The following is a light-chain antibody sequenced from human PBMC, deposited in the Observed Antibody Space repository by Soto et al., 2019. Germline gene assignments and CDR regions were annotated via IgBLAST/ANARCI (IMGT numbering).Light chain of an antibody. CDR1: SSDVGGYNY. Sequence: QSVLTQPASVSGSPGQSITISCTGTSSDVGGYNYVSWYQQHPGKAPKLMIYEVSNRPSGVSNRFSGSKSGTTDSLTVSGLQAEDEADYYCSSYTSSSTPYVFGTGTKVTVL. V-gene: IGLV2-14*01. CDR3: SSYTSSSTPYV. CDR2: EVS. J-gene: IGLJ1*01.